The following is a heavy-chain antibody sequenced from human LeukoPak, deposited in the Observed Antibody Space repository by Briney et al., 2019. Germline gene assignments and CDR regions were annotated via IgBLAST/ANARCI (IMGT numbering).Heavy chain of an antibody. CDR3: ARDGSYYDSSGYRGPEALYYFDY. Sequence: ASVRVSCTASGYTFTSYYMHWVRQAPGQGLEWMGVINPSGGSTSYAQKFQGRVTMTRDTSTSTVYMELSSLRSEDTAVYYCARDGSYYDSSGYRGPEALYYFDYWGQGTLVTVSS. V-gene: IGHV1-46*01. CDR1: GYTFTSYY. J-gene: IGHJ4*02. D-gene: IGHD3-22*01. CDR2: INPSGGST.